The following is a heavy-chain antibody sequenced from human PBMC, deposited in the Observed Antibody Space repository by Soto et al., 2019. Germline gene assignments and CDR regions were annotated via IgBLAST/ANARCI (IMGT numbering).Heavy chain of an antibody. CDR1: GYTFTGYY. V-gene: IGHV1-2*02. D-gene: IGHD2-15*01. J-gene: IGHJ4*02. CDR2: INPNSGGT. CDR3: AREFSGGSCSFDY. Sequence: ASVKVSCKASGYTFTGYYMHWVRQAPGQGLEWMGWINPNSGGTNYAQKFQGRVTMTRDTSISTAYMELSRLRSDDTAVYYCAREFSGGSCSFDYWCPGTLLTVFS.